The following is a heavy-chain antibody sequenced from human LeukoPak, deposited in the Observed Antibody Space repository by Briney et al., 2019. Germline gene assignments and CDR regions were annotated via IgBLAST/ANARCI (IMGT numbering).Heavy chain of an antibody. J-gene: IGHJ4*02. Sequence: GASVKVSCKASGDTFTDHYVQWVRRAPGQGLEWMGWITPSGRGANSAQKFQGRLTLSRDTSITTVYMELTRLTSDDTAIYYCARQDEAGYYFDYWGQGTLVTVSS. CDR1: GDTFTDHY. CDR2: ITPSGRGA. CDR3: ARQDEAGYYFDY. V-gene: IGHV1-2*02.